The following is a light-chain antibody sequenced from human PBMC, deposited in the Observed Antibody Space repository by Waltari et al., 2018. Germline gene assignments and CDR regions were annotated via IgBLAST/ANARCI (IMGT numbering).Light chain of an antibody. CDR1: QSISRY. V-gene: IGKV3-20*01. Sequence: EIVLTQSPGTLSLSPGERATLSCRASQSISRYLAWYQQKPGQAPRLLIFGASSRATGIPDRFRGSGFGTDFSLTISRLEPEDFAVYSCQHYVRLPVTFGQGTKVEIK. CDR2: GAS. CDR3: QHYVRLPVT. J-gene: IGKJ1*01.